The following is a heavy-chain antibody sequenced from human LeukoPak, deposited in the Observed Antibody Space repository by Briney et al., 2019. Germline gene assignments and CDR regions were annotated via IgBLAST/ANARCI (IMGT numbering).Heavy chain of an antibody. CDR1: GFTFSSYW. CDR3: ARRGTSSSWAHFDY. J-gene: IGHJ4*02. D-gene: IGHD6-13*01. V-gene: IGHV3-7*05. Sequence: PGGSLRLSCAASGFTFSSYWMTWVRQAPGKGLEWVANIKQDGSEKYYVDSVKGRFTISRDNAKNSLYLQMNSPEAEDTAVYYCARRGTSSSWAHFDYWGQGTLVTVSS. CDR2: IKQDGSEK.